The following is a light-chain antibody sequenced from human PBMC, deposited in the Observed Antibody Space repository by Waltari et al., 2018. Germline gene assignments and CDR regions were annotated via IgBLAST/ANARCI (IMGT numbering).Light chain of an antibody. CDR3: QQYDRRTTT. V-gene: IGKV1-5*03. J-gene: IGKJ1*01. CDR1: HSTRWW. CDR2: KAT. Sequence: DTQMTQSPSTLSASVGDTVTIPCRASHSTRWWLAWYQQKPGKAPKLLIYKATILQFGVPSRFEGSGSRTEFTLTITALQPDDFATYYCQQYDRRTTTFGQGTKVEIK.